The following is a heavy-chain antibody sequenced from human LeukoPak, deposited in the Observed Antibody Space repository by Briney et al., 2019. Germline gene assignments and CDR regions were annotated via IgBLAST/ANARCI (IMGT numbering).Heavy chain of an antibody. J-gene: IGHJ4*02. V-gene: IGHV1-2*02. CDR3: ASLSYYDLSGYFY. CDR2: INPNSGGT. D-gene: IGHD3-22*01. Sequence: ASVKVSCKASGYPVIGNYIHWVRQAPGQGLEWMGWINPNSGGTQYSQKFQGRVTLTRDTSITTGYMELSGLTSDDTAVYYCASLSYYDLSGYFYWGQGTLVTASS. CDR1: GYPVIGNY.